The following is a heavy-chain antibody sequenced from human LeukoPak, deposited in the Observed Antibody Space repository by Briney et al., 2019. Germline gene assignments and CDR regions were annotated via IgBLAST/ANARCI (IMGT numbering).Heavy chain of an antibody. CDR3: ARVAAAGRAQFDP. V-gene: IGHV4-31*03. J-gene: IGHJ5*02. CDR1: GGSISSGGYY. CDR2: IYYSGST. D-gene: IGHD6-13*01. Sequence: SETLSLTCTVSGGSISSGGYYWSWIRQHPGKGLEWIGYIYYSGSTYYNPSLKSRVTISVDTSKNQFSLKLSSVTAADTAVYYCARVAAAGRAQFDPWGQGTLVTVSS.